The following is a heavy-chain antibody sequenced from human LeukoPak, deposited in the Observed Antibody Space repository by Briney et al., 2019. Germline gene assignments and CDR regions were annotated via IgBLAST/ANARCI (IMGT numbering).Heavy chain of an antibody. CDR1: GGSISSGGYY. V-gene: IGHV4-31*03. CDR2: IYYSGST. D-gene: IGHD3-9*01. J-gene: IGHJ4*02. Sequence: PSETLSLTCTVSGGSISSGGYYWSWIRQHPGKGLEWIGYIYYSGSTYYNPSLKSRVTISVDTSKNQFSLKLSSVTAADTAVYYCARNYDILTGPDYWGQGTLVTVSS. CDR3: ARNYDILTGPDY.